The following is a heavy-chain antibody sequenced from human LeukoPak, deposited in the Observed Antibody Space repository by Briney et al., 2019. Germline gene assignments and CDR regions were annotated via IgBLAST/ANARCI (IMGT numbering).Heavy chain of an antibody. CDR2: IYPGDSDT. Sequence: GESLKISCKGSGYSFTSYWIGWVRQMSGKGLEWMGIIYPGDSDTRYSPSFQGQVTISADKSISTAYLQWSSLKASDTAMYYCARPGDQNDSSGYYFYYYYMDVWGKGTTVTVSS. CDR3: ARPGDQNDSSGYYFYYYYMDV. V-gene: IGHV5-51*01. D-gene: IGHD3-22*01. CDR1: GYSFTSYW. J-gene: IGHJ6*03.